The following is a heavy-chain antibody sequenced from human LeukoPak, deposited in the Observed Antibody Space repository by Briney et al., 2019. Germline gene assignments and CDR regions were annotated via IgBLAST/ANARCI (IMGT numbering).Heavy chain of an antibody. V-gene: IGHV4-34*01. CDR3: AGLCQVTTCAKFEY. CDR2: INHSGST. Sequence: PSETLSLTCAVYGGSFSGYYWSWIRQPPGKGLEWIGEINHSGSTNYNPSLKSRVTISVDTSKNQFSLKLSSVTAADTAVYYCAGLCQVTTCAKFEYWGQGILVTVSS. CDR1: GGSFSGYY. D-gene: IGHD4-17*01. J-gene: IGHJ4*02.